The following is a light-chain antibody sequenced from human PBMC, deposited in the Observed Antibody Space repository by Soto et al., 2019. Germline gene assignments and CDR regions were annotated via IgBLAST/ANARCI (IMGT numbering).Light chain of an antibody. J-gene: IGKJ1*01. CDR1: QSVSSN. V-gene: IGKV3-15*01. CDR2: GAS. CDR3: QQYNNWPRT. Sequence: EMVMTQSPATLSLSPGERATLSCRASQSVSSNLAWYQQKPGQAPRLLIYGASTRATGIPARFSGSGSGTEFTITTSSLQYEDFAVYYCQQYNNWPRTVGQGTTVDIK.